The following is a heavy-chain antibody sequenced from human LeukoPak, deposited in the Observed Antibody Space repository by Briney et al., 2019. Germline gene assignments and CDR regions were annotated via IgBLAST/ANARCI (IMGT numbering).Heavy chain of an antibody. CDR1: GFTFSSYA. CDR2: ISYDGSNK. V-gene: IGHV3-30-3*01. CDR3: ARVGVYSGSYYTFDY. Sequence: GRSLRLSCAASGFTFSSYAMHCVRQAPGKGLEWVGVISYDGSNKYYADSVKGRFTISRDNSKNTLYLQMNSLRAEDTAVYYCARVGVYSGSYYTFDYWAREPWSPSPQ. J-gene: IGHJ4*02. D-gene: IGHD1-26*01.